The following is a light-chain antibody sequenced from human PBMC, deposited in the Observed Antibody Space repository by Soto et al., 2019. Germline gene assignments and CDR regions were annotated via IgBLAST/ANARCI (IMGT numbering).Light chain of an antibody. Sequence: EIVLTQSPCTLSLSPGERATLSCRASQSVSSNYLVWYQQKPGQAPRLLIYGASSRATGIPDRFSGSGSGTDFTLTISRLEPEDFAVYYCQQYGSSGTFGQGTKVDI. CDR1: QSVSSNY. CDR2: GAS. CDR3: QQYGSSGT. J-gene: IGKJ1*01. V-gene: IGKV3-20*01.